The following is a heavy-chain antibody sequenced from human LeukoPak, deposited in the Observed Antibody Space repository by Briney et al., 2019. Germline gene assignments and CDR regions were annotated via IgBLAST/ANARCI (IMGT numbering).Heavy chain of an antibody. D-gene: IGHD3-22*01. CDR2: ISDTGGRT. CDR1: GITLSNYV. V-gene: IGHV3-23*01. J-gene: IGHJ4*02. CDR3: AKRGVVIRVILVGFHKEAYYFDS. Sequence: GGSLRLSCAVSGITLSNYVMTWVRQAPGKGLEWVAGISDTGGRTNYADSVKGRFTISRDNPKNTLYLQMNSLRAEDTAVYFCAKRGVVIRVILVGFHKEAYYFDSWGQGALVTVSS.